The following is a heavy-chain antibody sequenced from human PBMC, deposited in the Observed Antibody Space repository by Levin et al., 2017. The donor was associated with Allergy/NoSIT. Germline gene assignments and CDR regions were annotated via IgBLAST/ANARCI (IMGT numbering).Heavy chain of an antibody. J-gene: IGHJ4*02. CDR2: ISYDGSNK. V-gene: IGHV3-30*18. D-gene: IGHD6-6*01. Sequence: GESLKISCAASGFTFSSYGMHWVRQAPGKGLEWVAVISYDGSNKYYADSVKGRFTISRDNSKNTLYLQMNSLRAEDTAVYYCAKDRREAARYFDYWGQGTLVTVSS. CDR3: AKDRREAARYFDY. CDR1: GFTFSSYG.